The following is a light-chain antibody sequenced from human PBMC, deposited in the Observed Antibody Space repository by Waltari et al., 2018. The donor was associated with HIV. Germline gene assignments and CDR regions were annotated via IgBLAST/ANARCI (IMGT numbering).Light chain of an antibody. CDR1: QGVTSTY. Sequence: EIVLTQSPGTLSLSPGERATLSCRASQGVTSTYLAWYQQKPGQAPRFLMYDASSRATGTPDRFSGSGSGTDFTLTISRLEPGDFAVYYCQQYGISPYTFGQGTKLEI. J-gene: IGKJ2*01. CDR2: DAS. CDR3: QQYGISPYT. V-gene: IGKV3-20*01.